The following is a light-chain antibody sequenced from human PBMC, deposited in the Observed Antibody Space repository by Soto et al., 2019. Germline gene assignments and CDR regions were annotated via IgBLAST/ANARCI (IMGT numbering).Light chain of an antibody. CDR3: QQNSNWQGS. CDR2: DAS. CDR1: QSVSRY. V-gene: IGKV3-11*01. Sequence: ELVLTQSPGTLSLSPGGSATLSCRASQSVSRYLAWYQQKPGQALRLLIYDASKRATGIPARFSGSGSGTDFTLTISSLEPEDFAIYYCQQNSNWQGSFGRGTKVDIK. J-gene: IGKJ1*01.